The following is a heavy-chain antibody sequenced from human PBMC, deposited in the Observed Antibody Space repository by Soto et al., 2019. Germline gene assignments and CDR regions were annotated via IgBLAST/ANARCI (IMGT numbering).Heavy chain of an antibody. CDR3: AKQHGPGTPYYYGMDV. J-gene: IGHJ6*02. V-gene: IGHV3-23*01. CDR1: GFTFSSYA. Sequence: EVQLLESGGGLVQPGGSLRLSCAASGFTFSSYAMSLVRQAPGKGLEWVSVIRSSGDRTYYADSVKGRFTISRDNSKNTLYMQMNSLRAEDTAVDYCAKQHGPGTPYYYGMDVWGQGPKVTVAS. CDR2: IRSSGDRT. D-gene: IGHD1-1*01.